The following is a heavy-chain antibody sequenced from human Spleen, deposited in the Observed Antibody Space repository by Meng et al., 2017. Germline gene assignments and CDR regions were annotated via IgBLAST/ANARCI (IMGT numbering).Heavy chain of an antibody. CDR2: ISGSGGNT. J-gene: IGHJ6*02. CDR3: ARGGDGYNLYYYYGMDV. CDR1: GFTFSSYA. D-gene: IGHD5-24*01. V-gene: IGHV3-23*01. Sequence: GGSLRLSCAASGFTFSSYAMSWVRQAPGKGLEWVSGISGSGGNTYYADSVKGRFTISRDSSKNTLYLQMNSLRAEDTALYYCARGGDGYNLYYYYGMDVWGQGTTVTGAS.